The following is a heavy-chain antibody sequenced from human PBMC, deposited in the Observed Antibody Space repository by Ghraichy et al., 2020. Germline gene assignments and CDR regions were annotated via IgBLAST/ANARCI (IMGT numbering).Heavy chain of an antibody. CDR2: INDGGTT. V-gene: IGHV4-34*01. CDR3: AGHRQGGSTPRYFDP. J-gene: IGHJ5*02. Sequence: GSLRLSCAVSGGSSKTYFYAWLRQPPGRGLEWIGGINDGGTTENNSSPANRVTMSVEAAQRRLTLRLTSLPGADTGVYYCAGHRQGGSTPRYFDPWGPG. CDR1: GGSSKTYF. D-gene: IGHD3-16*02.